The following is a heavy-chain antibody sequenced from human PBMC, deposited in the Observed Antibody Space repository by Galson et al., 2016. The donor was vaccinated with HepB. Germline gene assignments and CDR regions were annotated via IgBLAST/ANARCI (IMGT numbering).Heavy chain of an antibody. CDR1: GFTFDDYG. D-gene: IGHD4-23*01. V-gene: IGHV3-30*18. CDR3: ANLRTTVLTAGFDP. Sequence: SLRLSCAASGFTFDDYGMSWVRQAPGKGLEWVAVISHDGSSEDYVDSVKGRFTISRDNSKNTLYLQMNSLRPEDTAVYYRANLRTTVLTAGFDPGGQGTLVTVSS. J-gene: IGHJ5*02. CDR2: ISHDGSSE.